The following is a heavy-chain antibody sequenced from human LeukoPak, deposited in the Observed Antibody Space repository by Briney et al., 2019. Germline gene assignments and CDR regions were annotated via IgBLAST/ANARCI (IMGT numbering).Heavy chain of an antibody. D-gene: IGHD5-12*01. V-gene: IGHV3-23*01. CDR1: GFTFSSYA. Sequence: GGSLRLSCAASGFTFSSYAMSWVRQAPGKGLEWVSAIGGSGGSTYYADSVKGRFTISRDNSKNTLYLQMNSLRAEDTAVYYCAKDIVATKVYYFDYWGQGTLVTVSS. CDR2: IGGSGGST. CDR3: AKDIVATKVYYFDY. J-gene: IGHJ4*02.